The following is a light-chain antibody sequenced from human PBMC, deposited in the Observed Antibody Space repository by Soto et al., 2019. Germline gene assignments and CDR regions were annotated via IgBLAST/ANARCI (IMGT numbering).Light chain of an antibody. CDR3: SSYTSSSTHNYV. CDR1: SSDVGGYNY. CDR2: EVN. V-gene: IGLV2-8*01. J-gene: IGLJ1*01. Sequence: QSVLTQPPSASGSPGQSVAISCTGTSSDVGGYNYVSWHQQHPGKAPKLMIYEVNKRPSGVPDRFSGSKSGNTASLTISGLQAEDEADYYCSSYTSSSTHNYVFGTGTKVTVL.